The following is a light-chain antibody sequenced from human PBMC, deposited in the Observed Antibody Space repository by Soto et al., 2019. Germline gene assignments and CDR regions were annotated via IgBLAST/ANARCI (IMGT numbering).Light chain of an antibody. Sequence: EIVLTQSPATLSLSPGERATLSYRASRSVSSNLAWYQQKPGQAPSLLIYGASTRATGIPARFSGSGSGTEFTLTISSLQSEDFALYYCQQYNNWPAITFGQGTRLEIK. CDR2: GAS. CDR1: RSVSSN. J-gene: IGKJ5*01. CDR3: QQYNNWPAIT. V-gene: IGKV3D-15*01.